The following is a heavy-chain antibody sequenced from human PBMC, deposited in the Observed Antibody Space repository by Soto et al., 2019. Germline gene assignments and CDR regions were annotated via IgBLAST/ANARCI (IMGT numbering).Heavy chain of an antibody. J-gene: IGHJ6*02. CDR3: AILEGNYYYYYGMDV. CDR2: IYYSGST. D-gene: IGHD3-10*01. V-gene: IGHV4-31*03. CDR1: GGSISSGGYY. Sequence: SETLSLTCTVSGGSISSGGYYWSWIRQHPGKGLEWIGYIYYSGSTYYNPSLKSRVTISVDTSKNQFSLKLSSVTAADTAVYYCAILEGNYYYYYGMDVWGQGTTVTVSS.